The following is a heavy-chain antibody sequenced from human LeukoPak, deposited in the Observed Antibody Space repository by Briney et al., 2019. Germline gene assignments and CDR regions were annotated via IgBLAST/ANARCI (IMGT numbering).Heavy chain of an antibody. CDR3: ATNAGPAALDAIDI. V-gene: IGHV4-59*08. D-gene: IGHD2-2*01. CDR2: ISYSGST. Sequence: PSETLSLTCTVSGDSINRHYWSWIRQTPGTGLEWIGYISYSGSTNYNPSLKSRVTMSVDTSNNQFSLRLSSVTAADTAVYYCATNAGPAALDAIDIWGQGTIVIVSS. CDR1: GDSINRHY. J-gene: IGHJ3*02.